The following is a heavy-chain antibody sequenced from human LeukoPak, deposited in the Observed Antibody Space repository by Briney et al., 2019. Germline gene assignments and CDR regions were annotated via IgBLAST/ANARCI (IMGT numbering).Heavy chain of an antibody. Sequence: PGRCLRLSCAASGFTFSSQWMYWVRHAPGKGLLWVSRVKSDGSITQYADSVKGQLTISRDNAKNTRSLQLNIRRAEDTAVYYCARGRLYGGSSLDSWGQGTLVTVSS. V-gene: IGHV3-74*01. CDR1: GFTFSSQW. CDR2: VKSDGSIT. CDR3: ARGRLYGGSSLDS. D-gene: IGHD6-6*01. J-gene: IGHJ4*02.